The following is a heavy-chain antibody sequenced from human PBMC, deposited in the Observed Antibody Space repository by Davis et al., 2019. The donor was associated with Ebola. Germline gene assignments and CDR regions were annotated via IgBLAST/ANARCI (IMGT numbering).Heavy chain of an antibody. CDR1: GGSISGAYY. Sequence: PSETLSLTCTVSGGSISGAYYWSWIRQPAGKGLEWIGHSYSSGGTNYNPSLKSRVTISVDRSQNQFSLKLTSVAAADTAVYYCVVNTSGSDLNAFDIWGQGIMVAVSS. V-gene: IGHV4-4*07. CDR2: SYSSGGT. J-gene: IGHJ3*02. CDR3: VVNTSGSDLNAFDI. D-gene: IGHD3-22*01.